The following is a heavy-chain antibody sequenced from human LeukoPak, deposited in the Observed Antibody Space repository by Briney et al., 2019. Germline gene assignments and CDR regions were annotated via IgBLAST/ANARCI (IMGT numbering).Heavy chain of an antibody. J-gene: IGHJ4*02. CDR3: ARDLGSGSSSWRYFDY. D-gene: IGHD6-13*01. V-gene: IGHV4-59*12. CDR1: GDSISNYY. Sequence: SETLSLTCTVSGDSISNYYWSWFRQPPGKGLEWIAYIHSRGSTNYNPSLKSRVTISVDTSKNQFSLKLSSVTAADTAVYYCARDLGSGSSSWRYFDYWGQGTLVTVSS. CDR2: IHSRGST.